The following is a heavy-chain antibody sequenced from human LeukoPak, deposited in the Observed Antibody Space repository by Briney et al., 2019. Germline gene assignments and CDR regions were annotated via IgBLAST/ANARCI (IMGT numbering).Heavy chain of an antibody. Sequence: SETLSLTCTVSGGSVGSGSYYWSWIRQPPGKGLEWIGYIYYSGSTNYNPSLKSRVTISVDTSKNQFSLKLSSVTAADTAVYYCARARGVAVANWGQGTLVTVSS. CDR1: GGSVGSGSYY. V-gene: IGHV4-61*01. CDR3: ARARGVAVAN. J-gene: IGHJ4*02. CDR2: IYYSGST. D-gene: IGHD6-19*01.